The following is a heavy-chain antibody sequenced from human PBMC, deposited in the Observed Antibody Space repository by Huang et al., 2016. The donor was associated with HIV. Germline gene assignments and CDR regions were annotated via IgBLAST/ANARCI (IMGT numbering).Heavy chain of an antibody. CDR1: GVSLKRYS. Sequence: TLSLTCAVYGVSLKRYSWNWIRQTPEKGLEWIGEVFHSGRTNYSPYFDGRVTMSVDTLKNQFSLRYINGAAADTAVYYCGRGELFHQLSSTWFDSWGQGNMVTVSS. CDR2: VFHSGRT. CDR3: GRGELFHQLSSTWFDS. J-gene: IGHJ5*01. V-gene: IGHV4-34*01. D-gene: IGHD1-7*01.